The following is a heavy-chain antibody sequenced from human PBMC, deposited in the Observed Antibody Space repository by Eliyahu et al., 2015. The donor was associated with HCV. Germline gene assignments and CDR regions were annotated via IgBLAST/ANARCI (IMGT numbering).Heavy chain of an antibody. D-gene: IGHD3-22*01. CDR1: GYSXSSGXY. CDR3: ARDVRDSSGYPYDL. V-gene: IGHV4-38-2*02. J-gene: IGHJ2*01. CDR2: IYHSGST. Sequence: QVQLQESGPGLVKPSETLSLTCSVSGYSXSSGXYWGWIRQPPGKGLEWIGSIYHSGSTYYNPSLKSRVTISVDTSKNQFSLKLSSVTAADTAVYYCARDVRDSSGYPYDLWGRGTLVTVSS.